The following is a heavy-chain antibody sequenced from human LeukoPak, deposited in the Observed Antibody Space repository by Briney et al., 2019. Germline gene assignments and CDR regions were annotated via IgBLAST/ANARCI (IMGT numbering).Heavy chain of an antibody. Sequence: PGGSLRLSCAASGFTFSSYAMSWVRQAPGKGLEWVAVISYDGSNKYYADSVKGRFTISRDNSKNTLYLQMNSLRAEDTAVYYCAKGAAAADLFDYWGQGTLVTVSS. J-gene: IGHJ4*02. CDR1: GFTFSSYA. D-gene: IGHD6-13*01. CDR2: ISYDGSNK. CDR3: AKGAAAADLFDY. V-gene: IGHV3-30*18.